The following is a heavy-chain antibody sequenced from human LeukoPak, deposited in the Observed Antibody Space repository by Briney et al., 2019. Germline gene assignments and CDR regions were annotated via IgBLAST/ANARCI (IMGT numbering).Heavy chain of an antibody. CDR3: AKDARVSSTYYGYFDR. CDR1: GFTFNTYT. CDR2: ISGSSGII. Sequence: QSGGSLRLSCAASGFTFNTYTMNWVRQAPGKGLEWVSYISGSSGIIDYADSVRGRFTISRDNAKNSLYLQMNSLRAEDTALYYCAKDARVSSTYYGYFDRWGRGTLVTVSS. V-gene: IGHV3-48*04. D-gene: IGHD2-2*01. J-gene: IGHJ2*01.